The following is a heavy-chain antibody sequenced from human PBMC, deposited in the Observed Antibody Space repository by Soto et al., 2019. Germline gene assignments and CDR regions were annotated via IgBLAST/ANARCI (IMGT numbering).Heavy chain of an antibody. CDR1: GGSISSGGYS. J-gene: IGHJ4*02. D-gene: IGHD3-22*01. CDR3: ASVLYYDSSGYYFDY. CDR2: IYHSGST. V-gene: IGHV4-30-2*01. Sequence: PSETLSLTCAVSGGSISSGGYSWSWIRQPPGKGLEWIGYIYHSGSTYYNPSLKSRVTISVDRSKNQFSLKLSSVTAADTAVYYCASVLYYDSSGYYFDYWGQGTLVTVSS.